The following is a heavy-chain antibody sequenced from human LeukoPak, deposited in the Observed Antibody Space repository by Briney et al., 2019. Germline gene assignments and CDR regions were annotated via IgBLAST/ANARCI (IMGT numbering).Heavy chain of an antibody. V-gene: IGHV3-7*01. CDR1: GFTFSSYW. CDR3: ARRCDYVEGIVIYYYGMDV. CDR2: IKQDGSEK. Sequence: PGGSLRLSCAASGFTFSSYWISWVRQAPGKGLEWVANIKQDGSEKYYVDSVKGRFTISRDNTKNSLYLQMNSLRAEDTAVYYCARRCDYVEGIVIYYYGMDVWGQGTTVTVSS. D-gene: IGHD4-17*01. J-gene: IGHJ6*02.